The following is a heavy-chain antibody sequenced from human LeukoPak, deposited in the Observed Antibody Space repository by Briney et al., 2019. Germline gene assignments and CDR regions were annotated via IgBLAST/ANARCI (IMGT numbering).Heavy chain of an antibody. CDR2: MNPNSGNT. Sequence: ASVKVSCKASGYTFTSYDINWVRQATGQGLEWMGWMNPNSGNTGYAQKFQGRVTITRNTSISTAYMELSSLRSEDTAVYYCARGPPRYYDSWSGYYMGAFDIWGQGTMVTVSS. V-gene: IGHV1-8*03. J-gene: IGHJ3*02. D-gene: IGHD3-3*01. CDR1: GYTFTSYD. CDR3: ARGPPRYYDSWSGYYMGAFDI.